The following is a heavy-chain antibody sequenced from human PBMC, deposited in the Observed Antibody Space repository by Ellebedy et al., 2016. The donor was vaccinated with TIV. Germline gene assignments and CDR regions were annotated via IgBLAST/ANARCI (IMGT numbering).Heavy chain of an antibody. CDR1: GGSISSSSYY. Sequence: SETLSLTCTVSGGSISSSSYYWGWIRQPPGKGLEWIGSIYYSGSTYYNPSLKSRVTISVDTSKNQFSLKLSSETAADTAVYYCARHSGSSSWYVYYFDYWGQGTLVTVSS. CDR3: ARHSGSSSWYVYYFDY. V-gene: IGHV4-39*01. D-gene: IGHD6-13*01. J-gene: IGHJ4*02. CDR2: IYYSGST.